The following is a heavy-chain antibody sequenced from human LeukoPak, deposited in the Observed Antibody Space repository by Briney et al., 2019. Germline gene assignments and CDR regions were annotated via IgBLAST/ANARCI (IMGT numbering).Heavy chain of an antibody. D-gene: IGHD2-2*01. J-gene: IGHJ6*03. V-gene: IGHV3-30-3*01. CDR1: GFTFSSYA. Sequence: GRSLRLSCAASGFTFSSYAMHWVRQAPGKGLEWVAVISYDGSNKYYADSVKGRFTISRDNSKNTLYLQMNSLRAEDTAVYYCAKGPAGYYYYMDVWGKGTTVTVSS. CDR3: AKGPAGYYYYMDV. CDR2: ISYDGSNK.